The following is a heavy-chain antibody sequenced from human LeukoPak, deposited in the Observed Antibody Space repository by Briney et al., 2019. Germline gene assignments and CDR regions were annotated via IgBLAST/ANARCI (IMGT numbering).Heavy chain of an antibody. CDR3: ANMYGRDSGYYYYYYMDV. CDR2: IYSSGST. V-gene: IGHV4-61*02. D-gene: IGHD3-10*02. Sequence: SQTLSLTCTVSGGSITSDYYYWSWIRQPAGKGLEWIGRIYSSGSTNYNPSLKSRVTISADTSKNQFSLKLSSVTAADTAVYYCANMYGRDSGYYYYYYMDVWGKGTTVTVSS. J-gene: IGHJ6*03. CDR1: GGSITSDYYY.